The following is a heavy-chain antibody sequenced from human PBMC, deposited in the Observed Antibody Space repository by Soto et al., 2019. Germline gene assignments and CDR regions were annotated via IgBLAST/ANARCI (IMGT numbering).Heavy chain of an antibody. V-gene: IGHV2-5*02. Sequence: QITLKESGPTLVKPTQTLTLTCTFSGFSLSTTGVGVGWIRQPPGKALDWLALIYWDDDKRYSPSLKSRLTIXKXXCKNQVVLTTTNIDPIDPATYYCVHAPPVTTGGDYWGQGTLVTVSS. D-gene: IGHD4-17*01. CDR1: GFSLSTTGVG. CDR3: VHAPPVTTGGDY. CDR2: IYWDDDK. J-gene: IGHJ4*02.